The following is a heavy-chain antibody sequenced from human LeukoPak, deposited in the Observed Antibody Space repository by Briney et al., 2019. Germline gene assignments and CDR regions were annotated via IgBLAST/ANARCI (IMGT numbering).Heavy chain of an antibody. CDR2: IKPDGSAE. J-gene: IGHJ4*02. CDR1: GFTFSSNW. CDR3: ARANNSSWHN. V-gene: IGHV3-7*01. Sequence: GGSLRLSCATSGFTFSSNWMSWLRHVPGRGLDWVANIKPDGSAEYYAASVKGRFTVSRDNAKNSLYLQMNSLRVEDTAVYYCARANNSSWHNWGQGTLATVSS. D-gene: IGHD6-13*01.